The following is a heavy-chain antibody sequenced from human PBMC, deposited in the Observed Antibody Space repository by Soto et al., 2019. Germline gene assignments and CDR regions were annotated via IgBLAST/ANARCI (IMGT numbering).Heavy chain of an antibody. J-gene: IGHJ6*02. CDR1: GFTFSSYG. Sequence: PGESLKISCAASGFTFSSYGMHWVRQAPGKGLEWVVVISYDGSNKYYADSVKGRFTISRDNSKNTLYLQMNSLRAEDTAVYYCAKVQGEDGMDVWGQGTTVTVSS. CDR3: AKVQGEDGMDV. D-gene: IGHD3-10*01. CDR2: ISYDGSNK. V-gene: IGHV3-30*18.